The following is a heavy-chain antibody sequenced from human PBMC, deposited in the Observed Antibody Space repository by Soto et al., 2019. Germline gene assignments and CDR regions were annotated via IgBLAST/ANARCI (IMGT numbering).Heavy chain of an antibody. CDR3: AREKEDYSIDERYYYYMDV. J-gene: IGHJ6*03. D-gene: IGHD4-4*01. V-gene: IGHV3-48*01. CDR1: GFTFSSYS. CDR2: ISSSSSTI. Sequence: GGSLRLSCAASGFTFSSYSMNWVRQAPGKGLEWVSYISSSSSTIYYADSVKGRFTISRDNAKNSLYLQMNSLRAEDTAVYYCAREKEDYSIDERYYYYMDVWGKGTTVTVSS.